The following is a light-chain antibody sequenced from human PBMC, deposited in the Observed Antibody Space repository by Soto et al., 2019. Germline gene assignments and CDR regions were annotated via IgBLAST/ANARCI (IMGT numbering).Light chain of an antibody. Sequence: DIHLTQSPSTLSASVGDRITITCRASQNITRWLAWYQQKPGKAPKLLIYTTSSLESGVPSRFSGSGSGTEFTLTISSLQPDDFATYYCQHYRDYSWTFGQGTKVDIK. CDR1: QNITRW. CDR3: QHYRDYSWT. CDR2: TTS. V-gene: IGKV1-5*03. J-gene: IGKJ1*01.